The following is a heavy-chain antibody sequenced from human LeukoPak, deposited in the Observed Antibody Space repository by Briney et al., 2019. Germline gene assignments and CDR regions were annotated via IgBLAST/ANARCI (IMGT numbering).Heavy chain of an antibody. V-gene: IGHV4-39*07. CDR1: GGSISSSSYY. D-gene: IGHD7-27*01. CDR3: ARDAILGSAVDY. Sequence: SETLSLTCTVSGGSISSSSYYGGWIRQPPGKGLEWIGSIYYSGSTYYNPSLKSRVTISVDTSKNQFSLKLSSVTAADTAVYYCARDAILGSAVDYWGQGTLVTVSS. CDR2: IYYSGST. J-gene: IGHJ4*02.